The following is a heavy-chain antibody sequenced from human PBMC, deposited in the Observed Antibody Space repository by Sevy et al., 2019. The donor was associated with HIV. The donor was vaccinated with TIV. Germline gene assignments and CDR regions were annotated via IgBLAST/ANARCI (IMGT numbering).Heavy chain of an antibody. CDR3: ARDRRNYGGQYFDY. J-gene: IGHJ4*02. CDR2: MSSGTSYT. D-gene: IGHD1-7*01. CDR1: GFTFSDYY. V-gene: IGHV3-11*06. Sequence: GGSLRLSCAASGFTFSDYYMSWIRQAPGKGREWVSYMSSGTSYTNYADSVKGRFTISRDNAKNSLYLQMNSLRAEDTAVYYCARDRRNYGGQYFDYWGQGTLVTVSS.